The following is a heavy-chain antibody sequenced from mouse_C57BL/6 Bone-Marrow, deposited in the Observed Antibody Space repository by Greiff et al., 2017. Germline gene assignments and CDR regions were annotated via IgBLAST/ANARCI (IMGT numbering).Heavy chain of an antibody. CDR3: ARTTVVVDFDY. D-gene: IGHD1-1*01. J-gene: IGHJ2*01. Sequence: EVQVVESGGGLVKPGGSLKLSCAASGFTFSSYAMSWVRQTPEKRLEWVATLSDGGSYTYYPDNVKGRFTISSDNAKNNLYLQMSHLKSEDTAMDYCARTTVVVDFDYWGQGTTLTVSS. CDR2: LSDGGSYT. CDR1: GFTFSSYA. V-gene: IGHV5-4*01.